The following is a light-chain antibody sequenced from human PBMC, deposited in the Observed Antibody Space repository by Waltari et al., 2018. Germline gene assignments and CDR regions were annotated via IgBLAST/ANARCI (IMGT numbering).Light chain of an antibody. CDR3: ASWDDSLNGPV. V-gene: IGLV1-44*01. J-gene: IGLJ3*02. CDR1: PSSLGITT. Sequence: QSVLPQPPSTSGTPGQRVLTPCSGSPSSLGITTVNWSQQLPGTAPTVLIYRNNQRPSGVPDRFPGSKSGTSASLAISGLQSADEATYYCASWDDSLNGPVFGGGTKLTVL. CDR2: RNN.